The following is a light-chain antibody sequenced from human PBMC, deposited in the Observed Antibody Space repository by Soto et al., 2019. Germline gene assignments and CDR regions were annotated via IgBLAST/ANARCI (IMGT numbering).Light chain of an antibody. V-gene: IGLV2-8*01. Sequence: QAVVTQPPSASGSPGQSVTISCTGTSSDVGTYNFVSWYQQHPGKAPKLMIYEVSKWPSGVPDRFSGSKSGNTASLTVSGLQAEDEADYYCTSYAGSNNWVFGGGTKLTVL. CDR2: EVS. CDR3: TSYAGSNNWV. CDR1: SSDVGTYNF. J-gene: IGLJ3*02.